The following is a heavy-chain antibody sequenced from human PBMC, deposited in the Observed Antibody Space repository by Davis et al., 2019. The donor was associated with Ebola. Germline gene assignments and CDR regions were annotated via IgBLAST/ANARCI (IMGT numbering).Heavy chain of an antibody. CDR3: TSRIAAAGTKGDYYYYGMDV. Sequence: GESLKISCAASGFTFSGSAMHWVRQASGKGLEWVGRIRSKANSYATAYAASVKGRFTISRDDSKNTAYLQMNSLKTEDTAVYYCTSRIAAAGTKGDYYYYGMDVWGQGTTVTVSS. V-gene: IGHV3-73*01. J-gene: IGHJ6*02. CDR1: GFTFSGSA. CDR2: IRSKANSYAT. D-gene: IGHD6-13*01.